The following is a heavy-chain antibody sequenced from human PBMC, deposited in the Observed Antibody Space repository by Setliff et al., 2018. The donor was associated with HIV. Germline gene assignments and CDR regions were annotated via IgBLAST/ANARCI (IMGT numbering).Heavy chain of an antibody. CDR1: GFTFSSYS. CDR3: ARDRVGSFNS. CDR2: ISSSGSTI. Sequence: GGSLRLSCAASGFTFSSYSMNWVRQAPGKGLEWVSSISSSGSTIYYADSVKGRFTISRDNAENSLYLQMNSLRAEDTAFYYCARDRVGSFNSWGQGTQVTVPQ. J-gene: IGHJ4*02. V-gene: IGHV3-48*04. D-gene: IGHD3-10*01.